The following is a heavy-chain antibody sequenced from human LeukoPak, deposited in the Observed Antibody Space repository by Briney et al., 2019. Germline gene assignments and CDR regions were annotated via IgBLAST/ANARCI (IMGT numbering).Heavy chain of an antibody. Sequence: GGSLRLSCTASGFTFADYAMNWVRQAPGKGLDWVSSISDDSSSTYSADSVKGRFTVSRDNSRNTLYLQMNSLRAEDTAVYYCAKGSGLDYWGRGTLVTVSS. J-gene: IGHJ4*02. CDR1: GFTFADYA. D-gene: IGHD1-26*01. CDR3: AKGSGLDY. CDR2: ISDDSSST. V-gene: IGHV3-23*01.